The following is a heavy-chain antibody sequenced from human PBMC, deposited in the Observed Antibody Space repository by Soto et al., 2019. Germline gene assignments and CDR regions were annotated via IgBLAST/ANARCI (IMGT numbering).Heavy chain of an antibody. CDR3: ARMSAFRGEVDY. CDR2: IIPILGIA. Sequence: QVQLVQSGAEVKKPGSSVKVSCKASGGTFSSYTISWVRQAPGQGLEWMGRIIPILGIANYAQKFQGRVTITADKSTSTAYMELSSLRSEDTAVYYCARMSAFRGEVDYWGHGTLVTVSS. J-gene: IGHJ4*01. CDR1: GGTFSSYT. V-gene: IGHV1-69*02. D-gene: IGHD4-17*01.